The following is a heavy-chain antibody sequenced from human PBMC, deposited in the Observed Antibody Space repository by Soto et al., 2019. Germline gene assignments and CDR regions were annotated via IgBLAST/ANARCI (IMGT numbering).Heavy chain of an antibody. CDR2: IYHSGST. CDR3: ARERPDGARLDP. CDR1: GGSISSGDYY. Sequence: QVQLQESGPGLVKPSQTLSLTCTVSGGSISSGDYYWSWIRQPPGKGLEWIGDIYHSGSTYYNPSLKSRVTISVDTSKNQFSLKLSSVTAADTAVYYCARERPDGARLDPWGQGTLVTVSS. V-gene: IGHV4-30-4*01. J-gene: IGHJ5*02. D-gene: IGHD6-6*01.